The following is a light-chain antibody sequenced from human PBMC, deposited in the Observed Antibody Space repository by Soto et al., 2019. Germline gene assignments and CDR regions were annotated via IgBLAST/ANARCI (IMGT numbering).Light chain of an antibody. CDR1: SSDIGAYNF. V-gene: IGLV2-8*01. CDR3: SEHAGSNHPFA. CDR2: EVY. J-gene: IGLJ1*01. Sequence: QSALTQPPSASGSPGQSVTISCTGSSSDIGAYNFVSWYQQHPGKAPKVIISEVYKRPSGVPSRFSGSKSGNTASLTISGLQAEDEAEYYCSEHAGSNHPFAFGSGTKLTVL.